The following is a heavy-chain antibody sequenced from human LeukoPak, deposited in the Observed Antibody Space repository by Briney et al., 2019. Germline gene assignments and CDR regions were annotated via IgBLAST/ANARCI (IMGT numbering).Heavy chain of an antibody. CDR2: INPSGGST. CDR1: GYTFTSYY. CDR3: ARVKQWLEGYYYYYMDV. D-gene: IGHD6-19*01. Sequence: WASVKVSCKASGYTFTSYYMHWVRQAPGQGLEWMGIINPSGGSTSYAQKFQGRVTMTRDTSTSTVYMELSSLRSEDTAVYYCARVKQWLEGYYYYYMDVWGKGTTVTVSS. V-gene: IGHV1-46*01. J-gene: IGHJ6*03.